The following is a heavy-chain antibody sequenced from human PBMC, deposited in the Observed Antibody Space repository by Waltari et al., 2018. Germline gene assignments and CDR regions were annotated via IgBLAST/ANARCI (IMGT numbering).Heavy chain of an antibody. D-gene: IGHD2-2*01. V-gene: IGHV3-30-3*01. J-gene: IGHJ6*03. CDR1: GFTFSSYA. CDR2: ISYDGSNK. CDR3: AREGQLLSFYYYYYMDV. Sequence: QVQLVESGGGVVQPGRSLRLSCAASGFTFSSYAMHWVRQAPGTGLEWVAVISYDGSNKYYADSVKGRFTISRDNSKNTLYLQMNSLRAEDTAVYYCAREGQLLSFYYYYYMDVWGKGTTVTISS.